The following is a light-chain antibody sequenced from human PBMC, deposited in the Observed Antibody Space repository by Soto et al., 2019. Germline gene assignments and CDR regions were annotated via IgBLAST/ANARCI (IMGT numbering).Light chain of an antibody. V-gene: IGKV1-5*03. CDR3: QHYNNYPVT. CDR1: QSIGIW. J-gene: IGKJ2*01. CDR2: TAS. Sequence: DIQMTQSPSTLSASVGDRVTITCRASQSIGIWLAWYQQKTGKAPKLLIYTASTLGSWVPSRFSGSGSGTEFTLTISSLQPDDFATYYCQHYNNYPVTFGQGTKLEIK.